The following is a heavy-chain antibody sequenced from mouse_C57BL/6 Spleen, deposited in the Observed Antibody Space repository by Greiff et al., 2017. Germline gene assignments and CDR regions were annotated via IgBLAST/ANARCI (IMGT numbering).Heavy chain of an antibody. CDR2: IYPRSGNT. J-gene: IGHJ1*03. Sequence: QVQLQQSGAELARPGASVKLSCKASGYTFTSYGISWVKQSTGQGLEWIGEIYPRSGNTYYNEKFKGKATLTADKSSSTAYMELRSLTSEDSAVYFCARGDYGSRGYFDVWGTGTTVTVSS. V-gene: IGHV1-81*01. CDR1: GYTFTSYG. D-gene: IGHD1-1*01. CDR3: ARGDYGSRGYFDV.